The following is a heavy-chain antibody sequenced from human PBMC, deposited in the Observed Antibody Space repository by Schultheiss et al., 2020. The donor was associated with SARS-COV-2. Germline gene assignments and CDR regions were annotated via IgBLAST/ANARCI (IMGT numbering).Heavy chain of an antibody. Sequence: GGSLRLSCAASGFTFSSYAMHWVRQAPGKGLEWVAVISYDGSNKYYADSVKGRFTISRDNSKNTLYLQMNSLRAEDTAVYYCARDVRGYGMDVWGQGTTVTVSS. CDR1: GFTFSSYA. CDR3: ARDVRGYGMDV. D-gene: IGHD3-10*02. J-gene: IGHJ6*02. V-gene: IGHV3-30-3*01. CDR2: ISYDGSNK.